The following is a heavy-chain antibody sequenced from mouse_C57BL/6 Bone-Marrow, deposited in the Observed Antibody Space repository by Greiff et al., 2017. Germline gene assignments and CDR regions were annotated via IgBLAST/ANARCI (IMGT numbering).Heavy chain of an antibody. J-gene: IGHJ1*03. CDR2: INPNNGGT. CDR1: GYTFTDYN. CDR3: ARFYYYGSSYVHFGV. D-gene: IGHD1-1*01. V-gene: IGHV1-18*01. Sequence: EVQLQQSGPELVKPGASVKIPCKASGYTFTDYNMDWVKQSHGKSLEWIGDINPNNGGTIYNQKFKGKATLTVDKSSSTAYMELRSLTSEDTAVYYCARFYYYGSSYVHFGVWGTGTTVTVSS.